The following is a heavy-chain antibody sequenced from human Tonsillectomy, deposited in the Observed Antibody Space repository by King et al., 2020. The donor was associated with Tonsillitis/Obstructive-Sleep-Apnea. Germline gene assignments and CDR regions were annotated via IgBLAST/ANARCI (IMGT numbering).Heavy chain of an antibody. D-gene: IGHD2-15*01. CDR3: ARVVVPAGADISYYYCMDV. V-gene: IGHV4-34*01. CDR1: GGSFSGYY. CDR2: INHSGST. J-gene: IGHJ6*03. Sequence: VQLQQWGAGLLKPSETLSLTCAVYGGSFSGYYWSWIRQPPGKGLEWMGEINHSGSTNYNPSLKSRGTISVDTSKNQFSLKLSSVTAADTAVYYCARVVVPAGADISYYYCMDVWGKGTTVTVSS.